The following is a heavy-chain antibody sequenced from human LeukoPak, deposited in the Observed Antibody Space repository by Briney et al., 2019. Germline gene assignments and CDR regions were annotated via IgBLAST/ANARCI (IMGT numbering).Heavy chain of an antibody. CDR2: ISAYNGNT. Sequence: ASVKVSCKASGYTFTSYGISWVRQAPGQGLEWMGWISAYNGNTNYAQKLQGRVTMTTDTSTSTAYIELRSLRSDDTAVYYCARRGGYYPDAFDIWGQGTMVTVSS. J-gene: IGHJ3*02. D-gene: IGHD3-22*01. CDR1: GYTFTSYG. CDR3: ARRGGYYPDAFDI. V-gene: IGHV1-18*01.